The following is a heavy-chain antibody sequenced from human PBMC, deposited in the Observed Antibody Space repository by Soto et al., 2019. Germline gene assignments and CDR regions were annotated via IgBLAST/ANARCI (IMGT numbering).Heavy chain of an antibody. CDR3: ARDQWGSSGWFVY. CDR1: GDSVSSNYAA. Sequence: QVQLQQSGPGLVKPSQTLSLTCAISGDSVSSNYAAWNWIRQSPSRGLEWLGRTYYRSQWYNDSAVSVKSPGTINPDTSKNPFSLHLNSVTPEDTAGYYCARDQWGSSGWFVYWGQGTLVTVSS. V-gene: IGHV6-1*01. J-gene: IGHJ4*02. CDR2: TYYRSQWYN. D-gene: IGHD6-19*01.